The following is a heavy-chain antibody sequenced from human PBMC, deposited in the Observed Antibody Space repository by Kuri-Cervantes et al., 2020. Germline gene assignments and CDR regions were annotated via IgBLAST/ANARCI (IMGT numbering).Heavy chain of an antibody. J-gene: IGHJ5*02. CDR2: ITPFNGNT. D-gene: IGHD6-13*01. Sequence: SVKVSCKASGYTFTYRYLHWVRQAPGQALEWMGWITPFNGNTNYAQKFQDRVTITRDRSMSTAYMELSRLRSDDTAVYYCARSSRRIAAAGTRNWFDPWGQGTLVTVSS. V-gene: IGHV1-45*02. CDR3: ARSSRRIAAAGTRNWFDP. CDR1: GYTFTYRY.